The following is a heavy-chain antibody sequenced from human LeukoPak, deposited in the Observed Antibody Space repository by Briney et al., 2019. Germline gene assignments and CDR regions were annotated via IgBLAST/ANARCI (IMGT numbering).Heavy chain of an antibody. CDR3: ARQFGSRDYYYYYYMDV. V-gene: IGHV5-51*01. CDR1: GYSFTNYW. D-gene: IGHD3-10*01. J-gene: IGHJ6*03. Sequence: GESLKISCKGSGYSFTNYWIGWVRQLPGKGLEWMGIIYPGDSDTRYSPSFQGQVTISADKSISTAYLQWSSLKASDTAMYYCARQFGSRDYYYYYYMDVWGKGTTVTVSS. CDR2: IYPGDSDT.